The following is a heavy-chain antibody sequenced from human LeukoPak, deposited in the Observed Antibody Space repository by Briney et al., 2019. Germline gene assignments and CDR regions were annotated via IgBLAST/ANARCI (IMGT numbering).Heavy chain of an antibody. Sequence: SETLSLTCTVSGGSISSGDYYWSWIRQPPGKGLEWIGYIYYSGSTYYNPSLKSRVTISVDTSKNQFSLKLSSVTAADTAVYYCARGRIAATHYYYYYYMDVWGTGTTVTVSS. CDR3: ARGRIAATHYYYYYYMDV. CDR1: GGSISSGDYY. V-gene: IGHV4-30-4*08. D-gene: IGHD2-15*01. J-gene: IGHJ6*03. CDR2: IYYSGST.